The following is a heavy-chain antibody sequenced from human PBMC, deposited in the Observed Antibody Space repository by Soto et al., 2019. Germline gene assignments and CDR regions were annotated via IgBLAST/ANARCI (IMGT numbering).Heavy chain of an antibody. Sequence: SETLYLTCAVSGGSISSSSYYWGWIRQPPGKGLEWIGSIYYSGSTYYNPSLKSRVTISVDTSKNQFSLKLSSVTAADTAVYYCARHSGSIAAGYDAFDIWGQGTMVTVSS. V-gene: IGHV4-39*01. CDR2: IYYSGST. CDR3: ARHSGSIAAGYDAFDI. CDR1: GGSISSSSYY. D-gene: IGHD6-13*01. J-gene: IGHJ3*02.